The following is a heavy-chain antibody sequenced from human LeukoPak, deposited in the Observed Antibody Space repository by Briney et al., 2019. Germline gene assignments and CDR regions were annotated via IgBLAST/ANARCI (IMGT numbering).Heavy chain of an antibody. CDR1: GFTFSSYW. Sequence: GGSLRLSCAASGFTFSSYWMHWVRQAPGKGLVWVSRINSDGSNTNYADSVKGRFTISRDNVKNTLYLQMNSLRAEDTAVFYCARVRDISGHWGFLDYWGQGTLVTVSS. J-gene: IGHJ4*02. D-gene: IGHD6-19*01. CDR3: ARVRDISGHWGFLDY. CDR2: INSDGSNT. V-gene: IGHV3-74*01.